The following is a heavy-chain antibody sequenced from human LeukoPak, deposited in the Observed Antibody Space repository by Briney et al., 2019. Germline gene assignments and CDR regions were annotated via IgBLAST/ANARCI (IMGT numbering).Heavy chain of an antibody. D-gene: IGHD5-18*01. Sequence: GASVKVSCKASGFTFSTYYMHWVRQAPGQGLEWMGIINPSGDNTSYAQKFQGRVTMTRDTSTSAVYMELSRLRSDDTAVYYCARSRAMGFYYFDYWGQGTLVTVSS. CDR3: ARSRAMGFYYFDY. J-gene: IGHJ4*02. CDR2: INPSGDNT. CDR1: GFTFSTYY. V-gene: IGHV1-46*01.